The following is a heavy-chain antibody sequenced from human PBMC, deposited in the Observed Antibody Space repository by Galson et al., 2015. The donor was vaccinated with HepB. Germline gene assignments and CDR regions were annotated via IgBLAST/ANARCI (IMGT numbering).Heavy chain of an antibody. CDR1: GFTFSSYA. J-gene: IGHJ4*02. CDR3: AKRSGDRYSSGWWYCVDY. Sequence: SLRLSCAASGFTFSSYAMNWVRQAPGKGLEWVSAISYSGDTTYYADSVKGRFTISRDNSKNTLYLQMNSLGAYDTAIYYCAKRSGDRYSSGWWYCVDYWGQGTVVTVSS. D-gene: IGHD6-19*01. V-gene: IGHV3-23*01. CDR2: ISYSGDTT.